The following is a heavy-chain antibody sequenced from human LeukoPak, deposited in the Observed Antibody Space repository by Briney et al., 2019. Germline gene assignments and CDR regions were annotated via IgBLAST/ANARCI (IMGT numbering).Heavy chain of an antibody. CDR1: GGSIISYY. CDR3: ARERTIAVAGTSVFDP. CDR2: MHYSGST. J-gene: IGHJ5*02. D-gene: IGHD6-19*01. V-gene: IGHV4-59*01. Sequence: SSETLSLTCSGSGGSIISYYWSWIRQPPGKGLEWIGYMHYSGSTKYNPSLKSRVTISVDTSKNQFSLKPSSVTAADTAVYYCARERTIAVAGTSVFDPWGQGTLVTVSS.